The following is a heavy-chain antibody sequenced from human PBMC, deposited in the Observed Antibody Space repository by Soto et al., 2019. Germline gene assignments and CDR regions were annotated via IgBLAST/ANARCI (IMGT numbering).Heavy chain of an antibody. V-gene: IGHV3-33*01. CDR3: ARAGSTWSYYYFFGLNV. J-gene: IGHJ6*02. Sequence: QVQLVESGGGVVQPGRSLRLSCAASGFSFSTYGMHWVRQAPGKGLEWVAVIWYDGGHKYYADSVKGRFTISRDNSKNTLFLQMSSLRDEDTAVYFCARAGSTWSYYYFFGLNVWGQGTTVTVSS. D-gene: IGHD6-13*01. CDR1: GFSFSTYG. CDR2: IWYDGGHK.